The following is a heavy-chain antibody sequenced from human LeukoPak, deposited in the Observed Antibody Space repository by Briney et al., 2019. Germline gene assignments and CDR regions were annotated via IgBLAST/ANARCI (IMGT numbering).Heavy chain of an antibody. V-gene: IGHV1-46*01. CDR2: INPSGGST. Sequence: ASVKVSCKASGYTFTSYYMHWVRQAPGQGLEWMGIINPSGGSTSYAQKFQGRVTMTRDTSTSTVYMELSSLRSEDTAVYYCARVSQAGIGNYYGMGVWGQGTTVTVSS. D-gene: IGHD6-13*01. J-gene: IGHJ6*02. CDR3: ARVSQAGIGNYYGMGV. CDR1: GYTFTSYY.